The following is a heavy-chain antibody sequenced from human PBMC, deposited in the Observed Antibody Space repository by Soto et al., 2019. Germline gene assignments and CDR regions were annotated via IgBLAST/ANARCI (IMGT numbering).Heavy chain of an antibody. J-gene: IGHJ4*02. CDR1: EGRIADYC. V-gene: IGHV5-10-1*01. CDR2: IDPSDSQT. Sequence: PVEPLKVPWRGAEGRIADYCITWMSKKTGKGLEWMGRIDPSDSQTYYSPSFRGHVTISATKSITTVFLQWSSLRASDTAMYYCARQIYDSDTGPNFQYDLDSWGQGTPVTV. CDR3: ARQIYDSDTGPNFQYDLDS. D-gene: IGHD5-18*01.